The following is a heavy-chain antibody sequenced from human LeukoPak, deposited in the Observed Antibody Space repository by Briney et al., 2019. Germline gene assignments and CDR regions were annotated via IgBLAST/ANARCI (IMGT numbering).Heavy chain of an antibody. D-gene: IGHD3-3*01. J-gene: IGHJ4*02. Sequence: SSETLSLTCAVYGGSFSGYYWSWIRQPPGKGLEWIGEINHSGSTNYNPSLKSRVTISVDTSKSQFSLKLSSVTAADTAVYYCARVRVQSDFWSGYYTRVFDYWGQGTLVTVSS. CDR2: INHSGST. CDR1: GGSFSGYY. V-gene: IGHV4-34*01. CDR3: ARVRVQSDFWSGYYTRVFDY.